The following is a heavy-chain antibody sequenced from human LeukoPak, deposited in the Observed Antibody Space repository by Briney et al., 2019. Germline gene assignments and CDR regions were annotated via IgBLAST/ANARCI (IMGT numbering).Heavy chain of an antibody. J-gene: IGHJ2*01. Sequence: GGSLRLSCAASGFTFSTYAMAWVRQAPGKGLEWVSLIHSGGSTNYADSVKGRFTISRDNSKNTLDLRMNSLRAEDTAVYYCARLPGYSSGYFDLWGRGTLVTVSS. D-gene: IGHD3-22*01. CDR2: IHSGGST. CDR1: GFTFSTYA. V-gene: IGHV3-66*04. CDR3: ARLPGYSSGYFDL.